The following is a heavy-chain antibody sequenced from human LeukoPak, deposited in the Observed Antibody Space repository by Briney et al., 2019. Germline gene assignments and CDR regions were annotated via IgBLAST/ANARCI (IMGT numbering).Heavy chain of an antibody. J-gene: IGHJ4*02. CDR1: GYTFTSYD. CDR3: ARGNPPRRSTGIAVAGTGKREMDY. D-gene: IGHD6-19*01. V-gene: IGHV1-8*01. CDR2: MNPNSGNT. Sequence: ASVKVSCKASGYTFTSYDINWVRQATGQGLEWMGWMNPNSGNTGYAQKFQGRVTMTRDTSISTAYMELSRLRSDDTAVYYCARGNPPRRSTGIAVAGTGKREMDYWGQGTLVTVSS.